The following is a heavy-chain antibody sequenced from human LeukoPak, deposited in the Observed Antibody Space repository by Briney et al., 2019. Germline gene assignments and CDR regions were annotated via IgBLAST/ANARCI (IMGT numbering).Heavy chain of an antibody. CDR2: INPNSGGT. D-gene: IGHD2-15*01. J-gene: IGHJ4*02. Sequence: WASVKVSCKASGYTFTGYYMYWVRQAPGQGLEWMGWINPNSGGTNYAQKFQGRVTMTRDTSISTAYMELSRLRSDDTAVYYCAALGYCSGGSCYSNPSFGYWGQGTLVTVSS. V-gene: IGHV1-2*02. CDR3: AALGYCSGGSCYSNPSFGY. CDR1: GYTFTGYY.